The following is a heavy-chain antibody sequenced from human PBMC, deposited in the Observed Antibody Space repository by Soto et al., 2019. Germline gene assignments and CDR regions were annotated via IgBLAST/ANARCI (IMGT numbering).Heavy chain of an antibody. J-gene: IGHJ4*02. CDR3: AKGRYGSVSYDY. D-gene: IGHD1-26*01. CDR2: LTNSGDRT. Sequence: PGGSLRLSCITSGFTFSSYAMSWVRQAPGKGLEWVSSLTNSGDRTFYADSVKGRFTISRDSSKNTVFLQMNSLRAEDAAVYYCAKGRYGSVSYDYWGQGTLVTVSS. V-gene: IGHV3-23*01. CDR1: GFTFSSYA.